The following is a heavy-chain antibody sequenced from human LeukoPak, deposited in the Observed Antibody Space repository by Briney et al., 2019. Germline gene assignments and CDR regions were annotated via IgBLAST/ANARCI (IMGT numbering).Heavy chain of an antibody. CDR3: ARDLWAAAGTRPYYYYYYGMDV. D-gene: IGHD6-13*01. V-gene: IGHV3-53*04. J-gene: IGHJ6*02. Sequence: GGSLRLSCAASGFTVSSSYMSWVRQAPGKGLEWVSVIYSGGSTYYADSVKGRFTISRHNSKNTLYLQMNSLRAEDTAVYYCARDLWAAAGTRPYYYYYYGMDVWGQGTTVTVSS. CDR2: IYSGGST. CDR1: GFTVSSSY.